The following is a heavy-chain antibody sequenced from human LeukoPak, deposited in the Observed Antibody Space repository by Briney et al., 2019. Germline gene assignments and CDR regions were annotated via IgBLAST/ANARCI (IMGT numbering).Heavy chain of an antibody. Sequence: ASVKVSCKASGGTFSSYAISWVRQAPGQGLEWMGGIIPIFGTANYAQKFQGRVTITADESTSTAYMELSSLRSEDTAMYCCARIVAVAPDYYYYMDVWGKGTTVTVSS. CDR3: ARIVAVAPDYYYYMDV. D-gene: IGHD2-15*01. J-gene: IGHJ6*03. V-gene: IGHV1-69*13. CDR2: IIPIFGTA. CDR1: GGTFSSYA.